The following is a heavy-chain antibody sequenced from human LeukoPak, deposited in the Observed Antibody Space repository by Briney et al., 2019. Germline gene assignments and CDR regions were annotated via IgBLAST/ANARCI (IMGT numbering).Heavy chain of an antibody. Sequence: GASVTVSCKASGYTFTGYYMHWVRQAPGQGRAWMGWINPNSGGTNYAQKFQGRVTMTRDTSISTAYMELSRLRSDDTAVYYCASLPNYDFWSGSFDYWGQGTLVTVSS. J-gene: IGHJ4*02. V-gene: IGHV1-2*02. CDR3: ASLPNYDFWSGSFDY. CDR1: GYTFTGYY. CDR2: INPNSGGT. D-gene: IGHD3-3*01.